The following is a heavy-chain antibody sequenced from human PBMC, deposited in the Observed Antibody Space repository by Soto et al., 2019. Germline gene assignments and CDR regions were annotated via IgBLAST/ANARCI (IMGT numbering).Heavy chain of an antibody. CDR3: ARDVAATGAARWLDP. V-gene: IGHV3-33*01. D-gene: IGHD6-13*01. CDR2: IWYDGSHK. J-gene: IGHJ5*02. CDR1: GFPFGSHG. Sequence: QVQVVESGGGVVQPGRSLRLSCEASGFPFGSHGIHWVRQAPGKGLEWVAFIWYDGSHKDYAASVRGRFTISRDDSKNTLYLQMDNLRGEDTAIYYCARDVAATGAARWLDPWGQGTLVSVSS.